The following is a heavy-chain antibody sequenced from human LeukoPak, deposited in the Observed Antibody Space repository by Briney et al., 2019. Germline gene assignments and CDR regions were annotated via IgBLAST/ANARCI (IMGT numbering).Heavy chain of an antibody. D-gene: IGHD6-13*01. V-gene: IGHV3-23*01. CDR1: GFTFSSYA. CDR2: IRGSGGST. Sequence: GGSLRLSCAASGFTFSSYAMSWVRQAPGKGLEWVSAIRGSGGSTYYADSAKGRFTISRDNSMNTLSLQMNSLRAEDTALYYCAKSSSWTYHYLDYWGQGALVTVSS. J-gene: IGHJ4*02. CDR3: AKSSSWTYHYLDY.